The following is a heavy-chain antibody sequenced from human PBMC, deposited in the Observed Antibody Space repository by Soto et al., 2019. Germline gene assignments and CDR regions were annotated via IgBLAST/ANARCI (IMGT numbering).Heavy chain of an antibody. D-gene: IGHD3-10*01. CDR1: GGSFSGYY. V-gene: IGHV4-34*01. J-gene: IGHJ4*02. Sequence: QVQLQQWGAGLLKPSETLSLTCAVYGGSFSGYYWCWIRQPPGKGLEWIGEINHSGSTNYNPSLKIRVTTSVDTSKNQFSLKLSSVTAAVTAVYYCARWLKTYYYGSGSARDDWGQGTLVTVSS. CDR2: INHSGST. CDR3: ARWLKTYYYGSGSARDD.